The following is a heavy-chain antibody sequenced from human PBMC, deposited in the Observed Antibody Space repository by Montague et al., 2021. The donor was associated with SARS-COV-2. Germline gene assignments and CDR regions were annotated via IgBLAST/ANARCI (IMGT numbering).Heavy chain of an antibody. D-gene: IGHD3-10*01. Sequence: SLRLSCAASGFTFSIYAMHWIRQAPGKGLEWVAVISYDGNNRYYIDSVRGRFTISRDNSKNTLFLQMNSLRVDDTAVYYCARPLSRVRGALLRVGVFDXWGQGTMVTVSS. V-gene: IGHV3-30*04. CDR3: ARPLSRVRGALLRVGVFDX. CDR1: GFTFSIYA. J-gene: IGHJ3*01. CDR2: ISYDGNNR.